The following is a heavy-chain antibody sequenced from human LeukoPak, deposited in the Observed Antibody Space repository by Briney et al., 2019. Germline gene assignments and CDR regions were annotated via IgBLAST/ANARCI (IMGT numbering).Heavy chain of an antibody. D-gene: IGHD5-18*01. CDR2: IYHSGST. J-gene: IGHJ4*02. CDR3: ARSGYQWIQLWG. Sequence: SETLSLTCTVSGGSISSGGYYWSWIRQPPGKGLEWIGYIYHSGSTYYNPSLKSRVTISVDRSKNQFSLKLSSVTAADTAVYYCARSGYQWIQLWGWGQGTLVTVSS. CDR1: GGSISSGGYY. V-gene: IGHV4-30-2*01.